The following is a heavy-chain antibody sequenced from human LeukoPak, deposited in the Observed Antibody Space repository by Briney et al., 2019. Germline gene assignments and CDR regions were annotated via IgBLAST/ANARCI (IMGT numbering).Heavy chain of an antibody. CDR2: ISYIGST. V-gene: IGHV4-59*01. J-gene: IGHJ4*02. CDR3: ARGSGYAIPYYFDY. D-gene: IGHD3-22*01. CDR1: GAPISRYS. Sequence: SETLSLTCMDTGAPISRYSWSWIRQPTGKGLGWSGSISYIGSTNHNPSLKSPVTISVDTSMNQSSLKLSSVTAADTAVYYCARGSGYAIPYYFDYWGQGTVVTVSS.